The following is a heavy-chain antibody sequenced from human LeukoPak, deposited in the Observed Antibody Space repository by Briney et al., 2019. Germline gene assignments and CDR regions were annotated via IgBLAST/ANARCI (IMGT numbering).Heavy chain of an antibody. CDR2: INPNSGGT. V-gene: IGHV1-2*02. Sequence: GASVKVSCKASGYRFTGYDMHWVRQAPGQGLEWMGWINPNSGGTNYAQKFQGRVTMTRDTSISTAYMELSRLRSDDTAVYYCVRDIYSSSWTDYYYYGMDVWGQGTTVTVSS. D-gene: IGHD6-13*01. CDR3: VRDIYSSSWTDYYYYGMDV. CDR1: GYRFTGYD. J-gene: IGHJ6*02.